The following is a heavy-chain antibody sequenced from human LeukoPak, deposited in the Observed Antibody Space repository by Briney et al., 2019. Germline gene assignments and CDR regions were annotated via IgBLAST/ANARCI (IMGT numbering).Heavy chain of an antibody. Sequence: GGSLRLSCAASGFAVSSNYMSWVRQAPGKGLEWVSVIYSGGSTYYADSVKGRFTISRHNSKNTLYLQMNSLRAEDTAVYYCARDLKGSYDYWGQGTLVTVSS. D-gene: IGHD1-26*01. J-gene: IGHJ4*02. V-gene: IGHV3-53*04. CDR2: IYSGGST. CDR3: ARDLKGSYDY. CDR1: GFAVSSNY.